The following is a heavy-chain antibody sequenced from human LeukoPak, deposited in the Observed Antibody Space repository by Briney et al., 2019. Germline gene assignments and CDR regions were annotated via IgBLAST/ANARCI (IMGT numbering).Heavy chain of an antibody. V-gene: IGHV4-30-4*02. Sequence: SETLSLTCTVSGGSISSGDYYWSWIRQPPGKGLEWIGYIYYSGSTYYNPSLKSRVTISVDTSKNQFSLELSSVTAADTAVYYCAKHLTNAYYDMIWFHPWGQGTLVTVSS. D-gene: IGHD3-16*01. CDR2: IYYSGST. CDR1: GGSISSGDYY. CDR3: AKHLTNAYYDMIWFHP. J-gene: IGHJ5*02.